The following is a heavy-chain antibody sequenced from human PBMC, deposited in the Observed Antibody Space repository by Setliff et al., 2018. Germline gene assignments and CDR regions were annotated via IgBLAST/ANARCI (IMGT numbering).Heavy chain of an antibody. J-gene: IGHJ4*02. CDR1: GITFKNAW. V-gene: IGHV3-15*01. CDR2: IKSATEDAAT. Sequence: GGSLRLSCAASGITFKNAWMTWVRQAPGKGLEWVGRIKSATEDAATDLAEAVKGRFTMSRDNAKKSLYLHMNSLRVEDTAVYYCVTGRRGRGAPIYEYWGLGTLVTVSS. D-gene: IGHD2-21*02. CDR3: VTGRRGRGAPIYEY.